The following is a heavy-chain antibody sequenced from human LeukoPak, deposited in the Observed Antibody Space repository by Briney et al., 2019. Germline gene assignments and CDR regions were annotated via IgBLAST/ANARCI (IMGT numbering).Heavy chain of an antibody. Sequence: SETLSLTCTVSGGSITNRSHYWGWIRQPPGKGLEWIGSIYYSGSTYYNPSLKSRVTMSVDTSKNQFSLKLSSVTAADTAVYYCARHEVIAARRSTGWYNWFDPWGQGTLVTVSS. J-gene: IGHJ5*02. CDR1: GGSITNRSHY. V-gene: IGHV4-39*01. CDR2: IYYSGST. CDR3: ARHEVIAARRSTGWYNWFDP. D-gene: IGHD6-6*01.